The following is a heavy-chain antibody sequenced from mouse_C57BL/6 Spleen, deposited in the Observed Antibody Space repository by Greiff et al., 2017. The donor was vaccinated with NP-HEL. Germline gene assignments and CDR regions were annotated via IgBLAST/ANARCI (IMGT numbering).Heavy chain of an antibody. Sequence: QVQLQQPGAELVMPGASVKLSCKASGYTFTSYWMHWVKQRPGQGLEWIGEIDPSDSYTNYNQKFKGKSTLTVDKSSSTAYMQLSSLTSEDSAVYYCAKDGELRGMDYWGQGTSVTVSS. CDR2: IDPSDSYT. V-gene: IGHV1-69*01. J-gene: IGHJ4*01. D-gene: IGHD1-2*01. CDR1: GYTFTSYW. CDR3: AKDGELRGMDY.